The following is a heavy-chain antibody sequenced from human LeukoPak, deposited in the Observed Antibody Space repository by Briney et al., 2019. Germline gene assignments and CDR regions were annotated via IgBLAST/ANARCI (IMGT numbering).Heavy chain of an antibody. CDR3: ASSPPVVWFGEPRTFDP. Sequence: PSETLSLTCTVSGGSISSGGYYWSWIRQHPGKGLEWIGYIYYSGSTYYNPSLKSRVTISVDTSKNQFSLKLSSVTAADTAVYYCASSPPVVWFGEPRTFDPWGQGTLVTVSS. CDR1: GGSISSGGYY. CDR2: IYYSGST. D-gene: IGHD3-10*01. V-gene: IGHV4-31*03. J-gene: IGHJ5*02.